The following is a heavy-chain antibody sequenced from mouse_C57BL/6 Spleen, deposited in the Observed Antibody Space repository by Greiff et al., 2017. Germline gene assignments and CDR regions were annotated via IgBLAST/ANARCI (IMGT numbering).Heavy chain of an antibody. V-gene: IGHV1-55*01. CDR1: GYTFTSYW. CDR2: IYPGSGST. Sequence: QVQLQQPGAELVKPGASVKMSCKASGYTFTSYWITWVKQRPGQGLEWIGDIYPGSGSTNYNEKFKSKATLTVDTSSSTAYMQLSSLTSEDSAVYYCARSVGDDWYFDVWGTGTTVTVSS. J-gene: IGHJ1*03. CDR3: ARSVGDDWYFDV. D-gene: IGHD1-1*01.